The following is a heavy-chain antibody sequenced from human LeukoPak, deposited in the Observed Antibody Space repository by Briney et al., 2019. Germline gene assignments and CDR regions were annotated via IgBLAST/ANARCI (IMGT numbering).Heavy chain of an antibody. CDR3: ARDPSALFVPVI. CDR2: IKQDGSEK. D-gene: IGHD3-10*01. Sequence: GGSLRLSCAASRFTFSSYWMSWVRQAPGKGLDWVANIKQDGSEKYYVDSVKGRFTISRDNAKNSLYLQMNSLRAEDTAVYYCARDPSALFVPVIWGQGTMVTVSS. J-gene: IGHJ3*02. CDR1: RFTFSSYW. V-gene: IGHV3-7*01.